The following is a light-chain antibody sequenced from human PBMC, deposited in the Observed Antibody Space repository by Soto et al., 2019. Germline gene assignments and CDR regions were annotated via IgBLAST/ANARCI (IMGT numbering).Light chain of an antibody. V-gene: IGKV3-15*01. Sequence: EIVMTQSPATLSVPPGERATLSCRASQSVSSNLAWYQKKPGQAPRLLIYGASTWATGIPAWFSGSGSGTEFTLTISSLQSEDFAVYYCQQYNNWPPLTFGGGTKVEIK. CDR1: QSVSSN. CDR2: GAS. J-gene: IGKJ4*01. CDR3: QQYNNWPPLT.